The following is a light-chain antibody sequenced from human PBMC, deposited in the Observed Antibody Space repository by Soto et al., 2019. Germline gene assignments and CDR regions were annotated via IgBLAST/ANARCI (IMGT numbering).Light chain of an antibody. CDR3: QQSFCPPYT. J-gene: IGKJ2*01. V-gene: IGKV1-39*01. Sequence: DIQMTQSPSSLSASVGDRVTITCRASQSLSTRLTWYQQKPGEAPKLLIYETSNLQSGVPSRFSGSGSETDFTLTINSLQPEDFATYYCQQSFCPPYTFGQGTKLEIK. CDR1: QSLSTR. CDR2: ETS.